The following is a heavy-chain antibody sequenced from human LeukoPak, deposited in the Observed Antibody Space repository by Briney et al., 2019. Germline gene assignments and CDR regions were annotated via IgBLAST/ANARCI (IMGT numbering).Heavy chain of an antibody. CDR2: ISDSGGT. Sequence: SETLSLTCVVSGGSLSTHHWSWIRQSPGRGLEWIGYISDSGGTNYNPSLRSRVTISVDTSKNQFSLMLSSVTAADTAVYYCARGYDSSAYYPFNYWGQGTLVTVSS. V-gene: IGHV4-59*11. CDR1: GGSLSTHH. J-gene: IGHJ4*02. CDR3: ARGYDSSAYYPFNY. D-gene: IGHD3-22*01.